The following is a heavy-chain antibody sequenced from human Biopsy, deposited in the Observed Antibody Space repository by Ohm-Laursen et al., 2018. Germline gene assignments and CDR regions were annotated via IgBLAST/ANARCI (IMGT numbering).Heavy chain of an antibody. Sequence: SETLSLTCSVSGGSTNDYFWSWIRQPAGETLEWIGRIYSSGGSSYNPSLKSRIFMSMDTSNNQFPLTLTSVTAADTAVYYCARTPGKAVAGRFLDLWGRGTLVTVSS. D-gene: IGHD6-19*01. J-gene: IGHJ2*01. CDR2: IYSSGGS. CDR1: GGSTNDYF. CDR3: ARTPGKAVAGRFLDL. V-gene: IGHV4-4*07.